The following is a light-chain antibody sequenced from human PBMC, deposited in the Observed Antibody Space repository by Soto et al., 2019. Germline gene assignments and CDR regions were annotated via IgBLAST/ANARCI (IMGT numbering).Light chain of an antibody. Sequence: EIVMTQSPLSLPVTPGEPASISCRSSQSLLHSNGHTYLDWFLQKPGQPPQVLIYLGSNRASGVPDRFSGSGSGTDFTLKISRVEAEDVGVYFCMQTLQIPWTFSQGTKVEIK. V-gene: IGKV2-28*01. CDR3: MQTLQIPWT. J-gene: IGKJ1*01. CDR1: QSLLHSNGHTY. CDR2: LGS.